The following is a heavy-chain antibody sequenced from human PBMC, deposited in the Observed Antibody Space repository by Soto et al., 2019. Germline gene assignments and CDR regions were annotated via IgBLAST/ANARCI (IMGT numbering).Heavy chain of an antibody. CDR3: AKSGPTNYFDY. D-gene: IGHD1-26*01. V-gene: IGHV3-23*01. Sequence: LRLSCAASGFTFSTFAMNWVRQAPGKGLEWVSGITGGSGFTFYADSVKGRFTISRDDSENTLFLQMSSLRAEDTAKYYCAKSGPTNYFDYWGQGTLVTVSS. CDR2: ITGGSGFT. J-gene: IGHJ4*02. CDR1: GFTFSTFA.